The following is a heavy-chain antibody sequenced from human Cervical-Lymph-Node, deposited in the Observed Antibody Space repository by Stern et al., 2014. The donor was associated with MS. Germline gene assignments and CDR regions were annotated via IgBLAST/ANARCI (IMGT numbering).Heavy chain of an antibody. Sequence: QVQLQESGPGLVKPSETLSLSCTVSGNSVNTGGFFWTWIRQSPREGLQWIGNVYSSGATNYNPSFQSRVTISVDTSKNQFSLTLRSVTAADTAVYYCTREGDVLAGSWFDPWGQGGPVTVSS. CDR2: VYSSGAT. J-gene: IGHJ5*02. D-gene: IGHD6-13*01. V-gene: IGHV4-61*08. CDR1: GNSVNTGGFF. CDR3: TREGDVLAGSWFDP.